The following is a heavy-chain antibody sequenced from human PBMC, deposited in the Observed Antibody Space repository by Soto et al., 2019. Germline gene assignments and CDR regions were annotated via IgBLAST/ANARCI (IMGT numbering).Heavy chain of an antibody. V-gene: IGHV3-33*01. CDR2: IWYDGSNK. CDR1: GFTFSSYG. Sequence: QVQLVESGGGVVQPGRSLRLSCSASGFTFSSYGMHWVRQAPGKGLEWVAVIWYDGSNKYYADSVNGRFTISRDNSKNTLYLQMNSLRAEDTAVYYCAREGVGATSFDYWGQGTLVTVSS. J-gene: IGHJ4*02. D-gene: IGHD1-26*01. CDR3: AREGVGATSFDY.